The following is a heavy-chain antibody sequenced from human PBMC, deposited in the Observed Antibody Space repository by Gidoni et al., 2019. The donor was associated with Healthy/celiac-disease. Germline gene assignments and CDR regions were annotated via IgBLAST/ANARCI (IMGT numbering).Heavy chain of an antibody. V-gene: IGHV1-8*01. CDR1: GYTFPSYD. Sequence: QVQLVRSGAEVKKTGASVRVSCKASGYTFPSYDINWLRQAPGQGLEWMGWMNPNSGNTGYAQKFQGIVTMTSNTSISTAYMELSSLRSEDTALYYCARASDGMDVWGQGTTVTVSS. CDR2: MNPNSGNT. CDR3: ARASDGMDV. J-gene: IGHJ6*02.